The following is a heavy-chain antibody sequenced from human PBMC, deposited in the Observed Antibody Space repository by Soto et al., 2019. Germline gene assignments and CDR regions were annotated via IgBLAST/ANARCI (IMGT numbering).Heavy chain of an antibody. CDR3: AHTQLTTGANAFDV. D-gene: IGHD1-1*01. V-gene: IGHV2-5*02. CDR1: GFSLSTLGAG. J-gene: IGHJ3*01. Sequence: QITLKESGPTLVKPTQVLTLTCSFSGFSLSTLGAGVGWVRQPPGKALEWLALIYWDDDRQYSPSLKTRLTITKDTSKSQVVLTLTNMDPVDTGTYFCAHTQLTTGANAFDVWGQGTIVTVSS. CDR2: IYWDDDR.